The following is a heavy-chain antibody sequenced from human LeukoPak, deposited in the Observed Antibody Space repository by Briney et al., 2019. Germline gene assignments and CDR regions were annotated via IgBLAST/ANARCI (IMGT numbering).Heavy chain of an antibody. V-gene: IGHV4-61*01. D-gene: IGHD6-6*01. J-gene: IGHJ4*02. CDR2: IYYSGST. CDR1: GGSVSSGSYY. CDR3: ARVPAPYSSSSGPQDY. Sequence: SETLSLTCTVSGGSVSSGSYYWRWIRQPPGKGLEWIGYIYYSGSTNYNPSLKSRVTISVDTSKNQFSLKLSSVTAADTAVYYCARVPAPYSSSSGPQDYWGQGTLVTVSS.